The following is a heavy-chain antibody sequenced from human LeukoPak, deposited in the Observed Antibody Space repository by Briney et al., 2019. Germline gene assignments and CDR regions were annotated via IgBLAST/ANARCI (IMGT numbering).Heavy chain of an antibody. CDR2: ITGSGNSA. J-gene: IGHJ4*02. Sequence: GGSLRLSCVASGFTFSSYAMSWVRQAPGKGLEWVSGITGSGNSAYYADSVRGRFTISRDNSKNTLYLQMNSLRVEDTAVYYCAKDLDSSGYSPDYWGQGTLVTVSS. D-gene: IGHD3-22*01. CDR1: GFTFSSYA. V-gene: IGHV3-23*01. CDR3: AKDLDSSGYSPDY.